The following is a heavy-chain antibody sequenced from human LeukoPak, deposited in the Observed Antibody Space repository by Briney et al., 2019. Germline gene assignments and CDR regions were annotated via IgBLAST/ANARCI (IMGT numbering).Heavy chain of an antibody. Sequence: GGSLRLSCAASGFTFSDYYMNWIRQAPGKGLEWVSYISSSGSTIYYADSVKGRFTISRDNAKNSLYLQMNSLRAEDTAVYYCARVLFGGVNCFDFWGQGTLVTVSS. CDR1: GFTFSDYY. V-gene: IGHV3-11*04. CDR2: ISSSGSTI. J-gene: IGHJ4*02. D-gene: IGHD3-3*01. CDR3: ARVLFGGVNCFDF.